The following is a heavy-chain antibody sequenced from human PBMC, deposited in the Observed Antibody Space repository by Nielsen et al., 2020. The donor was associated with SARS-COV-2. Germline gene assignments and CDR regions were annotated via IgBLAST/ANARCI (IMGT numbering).Heavy chain of an antibody. J-gene: IGHJ4*02. CDR1: GVTFSNNA. CDR2: IGNSGDNI. Sequence: GESLKISCTASGVTFSNNAMTWDRQAPGKGLEWVSSIGNSGDNIYYADSVKGRFTVSRDNSKNTLYLEMNSLRAEDTAVYYCARRFYGCNDYWGQGTLVTVSS. CDR3: ARRFYGCNDY. D-gene: IGHD3-3*01. V-gene: IGHV3-23*01.